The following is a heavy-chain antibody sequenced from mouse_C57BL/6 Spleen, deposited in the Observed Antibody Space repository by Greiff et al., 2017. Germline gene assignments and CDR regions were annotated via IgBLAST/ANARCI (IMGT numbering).Heavy chain of an antibody. V-gene: IGHV1-80*01. CDR2: IYPGDGDT. J-gene: IGHJ3*01. Sequence: VQLQQSGAELVKPGASVKISCKASGYAFSSYWMNWVKQRPGKGLEWIGQIYPGDGDTNYNGKFKGKATLTADKSSSTAYMQLSSLTSEDSAVYFCARQRQPDYDYDAWFAYWGQGTLVTVSA. CDR3: ARQRQPDYDYDAWFAY. CDR1: GYAFSSYW. D-gene: IGHD2-4*01.